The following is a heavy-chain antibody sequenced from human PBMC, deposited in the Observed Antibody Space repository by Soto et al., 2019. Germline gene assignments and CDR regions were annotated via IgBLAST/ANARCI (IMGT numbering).Heavy chain of an antibody. Sequence: GASVKVSCKASGYTFTSYYMHWVRQAPGQGLEWMGKINPSGGSTSYAQKFQGRVTMTRDTSTSTVYMELSSLRSEDTAVYYCAMSTRSNYVDYWGQGTLVTVSS. CDR2: INPSGGST. V-gene: IGHV1-46*03. CDR1: GYTFTSYY. J-gene: IGHJ4*02. D-gene: IGHD4-4*01. CDR3: AMSTRSNYVDY.